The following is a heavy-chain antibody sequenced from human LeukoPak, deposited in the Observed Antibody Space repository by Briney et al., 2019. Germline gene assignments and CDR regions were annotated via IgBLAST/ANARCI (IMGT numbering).Heavy chain of an antibody. Sequence: PWGSLRLSCAASGFTFSNYAMSWVRQAPGKGLEWVSAISGSASSTYYADSVKGRFTISRDISKNTVYLQMNSLRAEDTAVYYCARTYGDYVYILGYWGQGTLVTVSS. CDR2: ISGSASST. CDR1: GFTFSNYA. CDR3: ARTYGDYVYILGY. J-gene: IGHJ4*02. V-gene: IGHV3-23*01. D-gene: IGHD4-17*01.